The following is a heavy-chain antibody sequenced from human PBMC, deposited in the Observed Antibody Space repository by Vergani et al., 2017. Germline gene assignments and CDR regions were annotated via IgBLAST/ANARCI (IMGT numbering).Heavy chain of an antibody. Sequence: QVQLVESGGGLVKPGGSLRLSCAASGFTFSDYYMSWIRQAPGKGLEWVSYISSSGSTIYYADSVKGRFTISRDNAKNSLYLQMNSLRAEDTAVYYCARGPPRYCSGGSCYNHYYYYYMDVWGKGTTVTVSS. CDR2: ISSSGSTI. CDR3: ARGPPRYCSGGSCYNHYYYYYMDV. CDR1: GFTFSDYY. J-gene: IGHJ6*03. V-gene: IGHV3-11*01. D-gene: IGHD2-15*01.